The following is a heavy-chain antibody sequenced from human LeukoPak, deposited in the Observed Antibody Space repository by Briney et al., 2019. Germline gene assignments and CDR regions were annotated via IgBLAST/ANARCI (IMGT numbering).Heavy chain of an antibody. V-gene: IGHV3-23*01. CDR3: AREGSSSGYSYGFDY. D-gene: IGHD5-18*01. CDR1: GFTFSNYA. CDR2: VSYGAGST. J-gene: IGHJ4*02. Sequence: GGSLRLSCAASGFTFSNYAMTWVRQAPGKGLEWVSGVSYGAGSTYYADSVKGRFTISRDNSQNTLYLQMNSLRAEDTAVYYCAREGSSSGYSYGFDYWGQGTLVTVSS.